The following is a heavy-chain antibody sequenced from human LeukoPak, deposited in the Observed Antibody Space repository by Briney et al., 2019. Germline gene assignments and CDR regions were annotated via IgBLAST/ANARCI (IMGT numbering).Heavy chain of an antibody. D-gene: IGHD3-10*01. CDR2: IYHSGNT. CDR3: ARDLWFGESRGGY. J-gene: IGHJ4*02. CDR1: GFSISSGYY. V-gene: IGHV4-38-2*02. Sequence: PSETLSLTCGVSGFSISSGYYWGWIRQPPGKGLEWIGSIYHSGNTFYNPSLKSRVTISVDTSKNQFSLKLKFVTAADTAMYYCARDLWFGESRGGYWGQGTLVTASS.